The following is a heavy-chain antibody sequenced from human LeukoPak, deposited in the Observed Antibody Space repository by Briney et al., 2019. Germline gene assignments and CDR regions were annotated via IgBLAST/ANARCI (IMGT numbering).Heavy chain of an antibody. D-gene: IGHD6-13*01. V-gene: IGHV3-7*01. CDR1: GFTFSSYW. J-gene: IGHJ4*02. CDR2: IKQDGSEK. Sequence: GGSLRLSCAASGFTFSSYWMSWVRQAPGKGLEWVANIKQDGSEKYYVDSVKGRFTISRDNAKNSLYLQMNSLRAEDTAVYYCAGDTWGVAAAGNFDYWGQGTLVTVSS. CDR3: AGDTWGVAAAGNFDY.